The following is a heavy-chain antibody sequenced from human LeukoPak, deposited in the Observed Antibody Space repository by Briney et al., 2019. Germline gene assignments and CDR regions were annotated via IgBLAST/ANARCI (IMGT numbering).Heavy chain of an antibody. CDR2: ISGSGGST. J-gene: IGHJ4*02. D-gene: IGHD6-6*01. CDR1: GFTFSNYA. V-gene: IGHV3-23*01. CDR3: AKYRYSSSSELSY. Sequence: PGGSLRLSCAASGFTFSNYAMNWVRQAPGKGLEWVSAISGSGGSTYYADSVKGRFTTSRDNSKNTLYLQMNSLRAEDTAVYYCAKYRYSSSSELSYWGQGTLVTVSS.